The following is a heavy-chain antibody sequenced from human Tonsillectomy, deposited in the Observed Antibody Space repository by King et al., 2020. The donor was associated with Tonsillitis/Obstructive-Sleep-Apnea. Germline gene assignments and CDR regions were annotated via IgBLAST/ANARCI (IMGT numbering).Heavy chain of an antibody. J-gene: IGHJ5*02. CDR3: ARHQSYDLYIGAFDP. CDR1: GGSISSYY. Sequence: VQLQESGPGLVKPSETLSLTCTVSGGSISSYYWSWFRQPPGKGLEWIGYIYYSGSTNYNPSLKSRVTISVDTSKNQFSLKLSSVTAADTAVYYCARHQSYDLYIGAFDPWGQGTLVTVSS. D-gene: IGHD3-3*01. CDR2: IYYSGST. V-gene: IGHV4-59*08.